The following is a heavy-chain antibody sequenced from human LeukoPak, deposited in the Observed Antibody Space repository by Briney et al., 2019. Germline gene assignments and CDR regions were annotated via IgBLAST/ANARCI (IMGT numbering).Heavy chain of an antibody. J-gene: IGHJ5*02. D-gene: IGHD3-22*01. CDR1: GYTFTSYG. Sequence: GASVKVSCKASGYTFTSYGISWVRQAPGQGLEWVGWISAYNGNTNYAQKLQGRVTMTTDTSTSTAYMELRSLRSDDTAVYYCARSRYYYDSSGETPKFDPWGQGTLVTVSS. V-gene: IGHV1-18*01. CDR2: ISAYNGNT. CDR3: ARSRYYYDSSGETPKFDP.